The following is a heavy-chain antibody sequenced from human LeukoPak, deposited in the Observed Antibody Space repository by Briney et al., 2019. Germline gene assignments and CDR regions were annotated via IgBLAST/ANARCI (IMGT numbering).Heavy chain of an antibody. Sequence: GGSLRLSCAASGFTFSSYWMSWVRQAPGKGLEWVANIEQGGSEKYYVDSVKGRFTIARDNAKNSLYLQMNSLRAEDTAVYYCARELEYCSGGSCYSRRYYYYGMDVWGQGTTVTVSS. D-gene: IGHD2-15*01. CDR3: ARELEYCSGGSCYSRRYYYYGMDV. CDR2: IEQGGSEK. CDR1: GFTFSSYW. V-gene: IGHV3-7*01. J-gene: IGHJ6*02.